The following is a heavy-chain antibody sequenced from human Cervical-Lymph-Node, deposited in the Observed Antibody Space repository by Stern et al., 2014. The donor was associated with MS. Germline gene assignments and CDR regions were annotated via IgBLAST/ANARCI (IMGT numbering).Heavy chain of an antibody. D-gene: IGHD2-21*01. CDR2: IYPGDSDT. CDR3: ARHVGVAASGVLPFDY. Sequence: VQLLQPGSEVKKSGESLKISCTAAGYRFSGYWIAWVRQLPGKGLEWVGMIYPGDSDTRYSPSFQGQVTISAETSISTAFLQWNSLKASDSAMYFCARHVGVAASGVLPFDYWGQGSPVTVSS. V-gene: IGHV5-51*01. CDR1: GYRFSGYW. J-gene: IGHJ4*02.